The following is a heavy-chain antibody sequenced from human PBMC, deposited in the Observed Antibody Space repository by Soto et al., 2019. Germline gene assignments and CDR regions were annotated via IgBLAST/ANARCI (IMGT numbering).Heavy chain of an antibody. Sequence: GGSLRLSCAASGFTFSSYSMNWVRQAPGKGLEWVSSISSSSSYIYYADSVKGRFTISRDNAKNSLYLQMNSLRAEDTAVYYCARARGGATRFLEWRRWKGMDVWCPGTTVT. CDR1: GFTFSSYS. CDR2: ISSSSSYI. D-gene: IGHD3-3*01. V-gene: IGHV3-21*01. J-gene: IGHJ6*02. CDR3: ARARGGATRFLEWRRWKGMDV.